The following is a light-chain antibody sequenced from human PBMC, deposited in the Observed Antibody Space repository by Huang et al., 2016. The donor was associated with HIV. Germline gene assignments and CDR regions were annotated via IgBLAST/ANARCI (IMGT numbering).Light chain of an antibody. V-gene: IGKV1-NL1*01. J-gene: IGKJ4*01. Sequence: DIQMTQSPSSLSASSGDRVTITCRASQDIRKSLAWYQQKPGRAPKLLLYASSRLQNGVPSRFRGSGSGTDYTLTISSLQPEDFATYYCQQYYSTPSLTFGGGTKVEIK. CDR1: QDIRKS. CDR3: QQYYSTPSLT. CDR2: ASS.